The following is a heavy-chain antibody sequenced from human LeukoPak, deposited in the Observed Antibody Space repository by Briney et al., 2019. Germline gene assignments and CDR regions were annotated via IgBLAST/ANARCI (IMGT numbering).Heavy chain of an antibody. Sequence: ASVKVSCKASGYTFTSYAMHWVRQAPGQRLEWMGWINAGNGNTKYSQKFQGRVTMTRDTSTSTVYMELSSLRSEDTAVYYCARGPVPYYFDYWGQGTLVTVSS. CDR2: INAGNGNT. CDR1: GYTFTSYA. V-gene: IGHV1-3*01. CDR3: ARGPVPYYFDY. J-gene: IGHJ4*02.